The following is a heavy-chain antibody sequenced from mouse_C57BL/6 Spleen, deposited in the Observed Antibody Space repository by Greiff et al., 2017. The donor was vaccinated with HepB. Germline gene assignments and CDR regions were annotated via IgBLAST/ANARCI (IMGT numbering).Heavy chain of an antibody. D-gene: IGHD3-1*01. CDR1: GYSITSGYD. CDR2: ISYSGST. V-gene: IGHV3-1*01. Sequence: EVKLQESGPGMVKPSQSLSLTCTVTGYSITSGYDWHWIRHFPGNKLEWMGYISYSGSTNYNPSLKSRISITHDTSKNHFFLKLNSVTTEDTATYYCAREGGFYAMDYWGQGTSVTVSS. J-gene: IGHJ4*01. CDR3: AREGGFYAMDY.